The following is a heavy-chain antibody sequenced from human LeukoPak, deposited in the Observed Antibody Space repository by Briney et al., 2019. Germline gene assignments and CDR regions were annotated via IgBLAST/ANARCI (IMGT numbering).Heavy chain of an antibody. Sequence: GGSLRLSCAASGFTFSSYELNWVRQAPGKGLEWVSYISDTGSTIYYADSVEGRFTISRDNAKNSLYLQMNSLRAEDTAVYYCARGVYDFWSGDYYYYMDVWGKGTTVTVSS. CDR2: ISDTGSTI. CDR1: GFTFSSYE. V-gene: IGHV3-48*03. CDR3: ARGVYDFWSGDYYYYMDV. D-gene: IGHD3-3*01. J-gene: IGHJ6*03.